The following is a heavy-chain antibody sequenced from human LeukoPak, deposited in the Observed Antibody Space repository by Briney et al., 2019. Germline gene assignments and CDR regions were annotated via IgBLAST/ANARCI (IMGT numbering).Heavy chain of an antibody. Sequence: SLRLSRIASGFSFGDYAMSWVRQAPGRGLAWVGFIRSKAYRGATKNAASVKDRFTISRDDSKSIAYLQMNSLKTEDTAIYYCTSVYDTSAYYHSGIDYWGQGTLVTVSS. J-gene: IGHJ4*02. D-gene: IGHD3-22*01. CDR2: IRSKAYRGAT. CDR1: GFSFGDYA. V-gene: IGHV3-49*04. CDR3: TSVYDTSAYYHSGIDY.